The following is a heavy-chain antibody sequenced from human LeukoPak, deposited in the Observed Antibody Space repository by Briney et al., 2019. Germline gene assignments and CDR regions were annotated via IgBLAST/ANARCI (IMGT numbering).Heavy chain of an antibody. CDR1: GGSISSGDYY. J-gene: IGHJ4*02. Sequence: NPSETLSLTCTVSGGSISSGDYYWSWIRQPPGKGLEWIGYIYYSGSTYYNPSLKSRVTISVDTSKNQFSLKLSSVTAADTAVYYCARSTYYYDSCASPEFDYWGQGTLVTVSS. CDR3: ARSTYYYDSCASPEFDY. CDR2: IYYSGST. D-gene: IGHD3-22*01. V-gene: IGHV4-30-4*01.